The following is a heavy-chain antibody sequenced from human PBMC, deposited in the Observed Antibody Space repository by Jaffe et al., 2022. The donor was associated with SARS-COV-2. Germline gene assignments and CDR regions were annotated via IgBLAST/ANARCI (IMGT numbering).Heavy chain of an antibody. CDR3: PYDSSGYRDYYGMDV. J-gene: IGHJ6*02. D-gene: IGHD3-22*01. CDR2: IKSKTDGGTT. CDR1: GFTFSNAW. Sequence: EVQLVESGGGLVKPGGSLRLSCAASGFTFSNAWMSWVRQAPGKGLEWVGRIKSKTDGGTTDYAAPVKGRFTISRDDSKNTLYLQMNSLKTEDTAVYYCPYDSSGYRDYYGMDVWGQGTTVTVSS. V-gene: IGHV3-15*01.